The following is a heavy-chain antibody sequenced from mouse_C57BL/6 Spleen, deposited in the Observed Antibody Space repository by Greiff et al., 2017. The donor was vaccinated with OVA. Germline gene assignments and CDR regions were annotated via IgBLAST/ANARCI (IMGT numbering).Heavy chain of an antibody. CDR3: ATMGNYYAMDY. D-gene: IGHD2-1*01. V-gene: IGHV5-17*01. Sequence: EVQVVESGGGLVKPGGSLKLSCAASGFTFSDYGMHWVRQAPEKGLEWVAYISSGSSTIYYADTVKGRFTISRDNAKNTLFLQMTSLRSEDTAMYYCATMGNYYAMDYWGQGTSVTVSS. CDR2: ISSGSSTI. J-gene: IGHJ4*01. CDR1: GFTFSDYG.